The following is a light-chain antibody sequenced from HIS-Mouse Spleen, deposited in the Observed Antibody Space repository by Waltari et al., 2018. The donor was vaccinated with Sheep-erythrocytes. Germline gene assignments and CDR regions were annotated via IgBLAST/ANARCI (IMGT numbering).Light chain of an antibody. V-gene: IGLV2-8*01. J-gene: IGLJ3*02. Sequence: QSALTQPHSASGPPGQSVTISCTGTSRDVGGYNYVSWYQQHPGKAPNLMIYEVSKRPSGVPDRFSGSKSGNTASLTVSGLQAEDEADYYCSSYAGSNNWVFGGGTKLTVL. CDR3: SSYAGSNNWV. CDR1: SRDVGGYNY. CDR2: EVS.